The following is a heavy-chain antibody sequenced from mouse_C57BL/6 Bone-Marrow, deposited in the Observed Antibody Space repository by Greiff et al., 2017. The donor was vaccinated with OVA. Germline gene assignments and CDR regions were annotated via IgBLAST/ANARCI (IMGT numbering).Heavy chain of an antibody. J-gene: IGHJ4*01. CDR2: IYPRDGST. Sequence: VQLQQSDAELVKPGASVKISCKVSGYTFTDHTIHWMKQRPEQGLEWIGYIYPRDGSTKYNEKFKGKATLTADKSSSTAYMQLNSLTSEDSAVYFCARILRRREGYYYAMDYWGQGTSVTVSS. D-gene: IGHD2-4*01. CDR3: ARILRRREGYYYAMDY. V-gene: IGHV1-78*01. CDR1: GYTFTDHT.